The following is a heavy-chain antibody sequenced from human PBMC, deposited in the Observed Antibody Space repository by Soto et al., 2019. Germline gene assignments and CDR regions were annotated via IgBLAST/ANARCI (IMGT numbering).Heavy chain of an antibody. J-gene: IGHJ3*02. Sequence: GGSLRLSCAGYGFTFSSYTMNWFRQAPGKGLEWVSSISSSSSYIYYADSVKGRFTISRDNAKNSLYLQMNSLRAEDTAVYYYAKGNCSSTSCYPAAFDIWGQGTMVTVSS. CDR3: AKGNCSSTSCYPAAFDI. CDR2: ISSSSSYI. CDR1: GFTFSSYT. V-gene: IGHV3-21*01. D-gene: IGHD2-2*01.